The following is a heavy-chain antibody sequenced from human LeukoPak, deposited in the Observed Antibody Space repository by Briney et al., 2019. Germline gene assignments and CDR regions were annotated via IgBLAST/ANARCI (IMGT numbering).Heavy chain of an antibody. CDR3: ARGLAAAGLYFDY. D-gene: IGHD6-13*01. CDR2: VYTGGST. Sequence: GGSLRLSCAASGLTVSSNYMTWVRQAPGKGLEGVSVVYTGGSTYSADSVKGRFTISRDNSKNTLYLQMNSLRAEDTAVYYCARGLAAAGLYFDYWGQGTLVTVSS. CDR1: GLTVSSNY. J-gene: IGHJ4*02. V-gene: IGHV3-53*01.